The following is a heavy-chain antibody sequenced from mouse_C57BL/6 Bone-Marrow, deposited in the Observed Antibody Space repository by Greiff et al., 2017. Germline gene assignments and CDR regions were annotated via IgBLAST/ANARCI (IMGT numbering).Heavy chain of an antibody. CDR2: IYPGDGDT. D-gene: IGHD1-1*01. CDR1: GYAFSSSW. V-gene: IGHV1-82*01. CDR3: ARYYGSSYDDY. Sequence: QVQLKQSGPELVKPGASVKISCKASGYAFSSSWMNWVKQRPGKGLEWIGRIYPGDGDTNYNGKFKGKATLTADKSSSTAYMQLSSLTSEDSAVYFCARYYGSSYDDYWGQGTTLTVSS. J-gene: IGHJ2*01.